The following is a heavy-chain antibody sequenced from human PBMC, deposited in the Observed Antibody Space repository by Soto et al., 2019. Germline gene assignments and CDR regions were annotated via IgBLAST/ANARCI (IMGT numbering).Heavy chain of an antibody. V-gene: IGHV3-74*01. CDR2: INGDGSIT. D-gene: IGHD3-10*01. J-gene: IGHJ3*02. Sequence: EVQLVESGGALVQPGGSLRLSCAVSGFTLRNYYMHWARQAPGKGLVWVSHINGDGSITDYADSVKGGFTISRDNAKNTLYLQMNSLRVEDTAVYYCARGGVPAALDIWGEGTMVPVSS. CDR1: GFTLRNYY. CDR3: ARGGVPAALDI.